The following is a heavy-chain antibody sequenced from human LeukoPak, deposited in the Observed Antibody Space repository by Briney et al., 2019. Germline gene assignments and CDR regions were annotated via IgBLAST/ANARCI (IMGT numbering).Heavy chain of an antibody. J-gene: IGHJ4*02. CDR1: GFTFSSYW. V-gene: IGHV3-7*01. D-gene: IGHD3-9*01. Sequence: GGSLRLSCAASGFTFSSYWMSWVRQAPGKGLEWVANIKHDGSEKYYVDSVKGRFTISRDNAKNSLYLQMNSLRAEDTAVYYCARSHPDWYFDYWGQGTLVTVSS. CDR3: ARSHPDWYFDY. CDR2: IKHDGSEK.